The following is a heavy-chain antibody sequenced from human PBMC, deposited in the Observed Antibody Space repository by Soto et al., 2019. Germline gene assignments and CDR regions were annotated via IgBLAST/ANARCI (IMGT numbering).Heavy chain of an antibody. Sequence: EVQLVESGGGLVQPGWSLRLSCAASGFTFSSYWMHWVRQAPGKGLVWVSRINSDGSSTSYADSVKGRFTISRDNAKNTLYLQMNSLRAEDTAVYYCAREKDTAMVLPWFDPWGQGTLVTVSS. CDR1: GFTFSSYW. CDR2: INSDGSST. D-gene: IGHD5-18*01. J-gene: IGHJ5*02. CDR3: AREKDTAMVLPWFDP. V-gene: IGHV3-74*01.